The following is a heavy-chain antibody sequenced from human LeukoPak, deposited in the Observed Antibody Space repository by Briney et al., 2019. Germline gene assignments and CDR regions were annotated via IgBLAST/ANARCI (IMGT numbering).Heavy chain of an antibody. CDR3: ARDSRQNVVVVPAAIPVSDKGLDY. CDR1: GGSISSSSYY. CDR2: IYYSGST. D-gene: IGHD2-2*02. J-gene: IGHJ4*02. V-gene: IGHV4-39*07. Sequence: SETLFLTCTVSGGSISSSSYYWGWIRQPPGKGLEWIGSIYYSGSTYYNPSLKSRVTISVDTSKNQFSLKLSSVTAADTAVYYCARDSRQNVVVVPAAIPVSDKGLDYWGQGTLVTASS.